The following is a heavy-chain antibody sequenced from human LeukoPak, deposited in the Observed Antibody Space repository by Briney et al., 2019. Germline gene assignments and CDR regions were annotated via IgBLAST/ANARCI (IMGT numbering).Heavy chain of an antibody. D-gene: IGHD2-8*01. CDR1: GFMFSSYW. J-gene: IGHJ3*02. CDR2: IKTDGSIT. CDR3: ASTPPYAAFDI. V-gene: IGHV3-74*01. Sequence: GGSLRLSCAASGFMFSSYWMSWVRQAPGKGPVWVSRIKTDGSITDYADSVKGRFTISRDNAKNTLYLQMNSLRAEDTAVYYCASTPPYAAFDIWGQGTMVTVSS.